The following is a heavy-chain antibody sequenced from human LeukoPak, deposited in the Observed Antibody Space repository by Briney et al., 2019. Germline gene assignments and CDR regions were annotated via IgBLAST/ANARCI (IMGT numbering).Heavy chain of an antibody. Sequence: GGSLRLSCAASGFPVSSNYMNWVRQAPGKGLEWVSAVSGSGGSTYYADSVKGRFTISRDNAKNSLYLQMNSLRAEDTAVYYCAKESSGGWYFDYWGQGTLVTVSS. CDR1: GFPVSSNY. V-gene: IGHV3-23*01. D-gene: IGHD6-19*01. J-gene: IGHJ4*02. CDR3: AKESSGGWYFDY. CDR2: VSGSGGST.